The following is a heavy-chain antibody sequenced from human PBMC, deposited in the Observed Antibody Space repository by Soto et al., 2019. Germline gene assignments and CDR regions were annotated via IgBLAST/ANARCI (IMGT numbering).Heavy chain of an antibody. J-gene: IGHJ4*02. D-gene: IGHD3-3*02. V-gene: IGHV4-34*01. CDR2: ISHSGST. CDR3: AALHFWSGPWTHTRLDY. Sequence: PSETLSLTCAVNGGSFSAYYWSCVRQPPGKGLEWIGQISHSGSTNYNPSLTSRVTISVDKSKNHFSLKLTSVTAADTAVYYCAALHFWSGPWTHTRLDYWGQGTLVTVSS. CDR1: GGSFSAYY.